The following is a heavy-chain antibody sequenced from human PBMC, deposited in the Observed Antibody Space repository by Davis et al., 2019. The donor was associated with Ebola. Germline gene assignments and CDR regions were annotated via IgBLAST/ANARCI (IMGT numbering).Heavy chain of an antibody. CDR1: GFTFSNYW. J-gene: IGHJ4*02. V-gene: IGHV3-74*01. CDR3: VRDGSGTLPYDY. Sequence: PGGSLRLSCATSGFTFSNYWMNWVCQDPGKGLVWVSHIKPDGSDIKYADSVEGRFTISRDNAKNTLYLQMNSLRAEDSAVYYCVRDGSGTLPYDYWGQGALVTVSS. CDR2: IKPDGSDI. D-gene: IGHD3-10*01.